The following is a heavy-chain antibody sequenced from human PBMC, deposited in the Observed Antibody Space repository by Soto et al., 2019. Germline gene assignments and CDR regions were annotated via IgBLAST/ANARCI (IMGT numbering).Heavy chain of an antibody. CDR2: IYYSGST. Sequence: SETLSLTCTVSGGSISSYYWSWIRQPPGKGLEWIGYIYYSGSTNYNPSLKSRVTISVDTSKNQFSLKLSSVTAADTAVYYCARGGLRWEYESFDYWGQGTLVTSPQ. J-gene: IGHJ4*02. CDR1: GGSISSYY. CDR3: ARGGLRWEYESFDY. D-gene: IGHD4-17*01. V-gene: IGHV4-59*01.